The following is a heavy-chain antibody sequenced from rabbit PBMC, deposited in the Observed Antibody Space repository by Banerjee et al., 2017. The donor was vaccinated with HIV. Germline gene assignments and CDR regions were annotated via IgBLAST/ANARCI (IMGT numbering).Heavy chain of an antibody. J-gene: IGHJ4*01. Sequence: QEQLVESRGGLVQPGGSLTLTCKASGFSFSSSYWICWVRQAPGKGLEWIACIYAGSSGSTYYASWAKGRFTISKTSSTTVTLQMTSLTAADTATYFCARGLVAGVSLWGPGTLVTVS. D-gene: IGHD4-1*01. CDR3: ARGLVAGVSL. CDR1: GFSFSSSYW. V-gene: IGHV1S45*01. CDR2: IYAGSSGST.